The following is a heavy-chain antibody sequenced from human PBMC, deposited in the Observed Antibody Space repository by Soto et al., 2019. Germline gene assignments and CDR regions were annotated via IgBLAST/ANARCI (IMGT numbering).Heavy chain of an antibody. CDR1: GDTFTGHA. Sequence: QVQLVQSGAEVKKPGSSVRVSCKASGDTFTGHAITWVRQAPAQGLEWLGVITPLLGTANYAPNFKGRVTITADDSATTSFLDLTSLKFDDTAVYYCARLRLEPEGENTTLMFGLDVWGQGTTVTVSS. J-gene: IGHJ6*02. CDR3: ARLRLEPEGENTTLMFGLDV. CDR2: ITPLLGTA. V-gene: IGHV1-69*01. D-gene: IGHD2-8*01.